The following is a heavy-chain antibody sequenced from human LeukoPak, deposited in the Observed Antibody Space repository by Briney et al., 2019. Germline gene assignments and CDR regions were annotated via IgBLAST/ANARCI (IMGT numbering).Heavy chain of an antibody. D-gene: IGHD3-3*01. V-gene: IGHV4-4*07. CDR2: IYTSGST. CDR1: GGSISSYY. CDR3: ARDGEFLEWLLPSAYYFDY. Sequence: SETLSLTCTVSGGSISSYYWSWIRQPAGKGLEWIGRIYTSGSTNYNPSLKSRVTMSVDTSKNQFSLKLSSVTAADTAVYYCARDGEFLEWLLPSAYYFDYWGQGTLDTVSS. J-gene: IGHJ4*02.